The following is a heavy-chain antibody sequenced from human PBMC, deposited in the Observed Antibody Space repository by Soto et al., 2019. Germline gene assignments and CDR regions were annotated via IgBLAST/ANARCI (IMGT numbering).Heavy chain of an antibody. CDR2: IYYTGRT. J-gene: IGHJ4*02. V-gene: IGHV4-30-4*01. CDR1: GGSIISDDYY. CDR3: AREHSSSPDYFDF. Sequence: PSETLSLTCTVSGGSIISDDYYWTWIRQPPGEGLEWIGYIYYTGRTSSTPSLESRVTISIDTPKNQFSLKLSSVSAADTAVYFCAREHSSSPDYFDFWGPGTLVTVSS. D-gene: IGHD5-18*01.